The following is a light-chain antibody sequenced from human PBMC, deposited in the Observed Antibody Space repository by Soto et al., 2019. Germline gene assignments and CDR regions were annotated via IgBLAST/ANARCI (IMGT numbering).Light chain of an antibody. V-gene: IGKV3-15*01. J-gene: IGKJ3*01. CDR3: QQRSNWPFT. CDR2: GAS. Sequence: EIVMTQSPATLSVSPGERATLSCRASQSVSSALAWYQKKLGQAPRLLIYGASTRATGLPGRFSGSGSGTEFTLTISSLQSEDFAVYYCQQRSNWPFTFGPGTTVDFK. CDR1: QSVSSA.